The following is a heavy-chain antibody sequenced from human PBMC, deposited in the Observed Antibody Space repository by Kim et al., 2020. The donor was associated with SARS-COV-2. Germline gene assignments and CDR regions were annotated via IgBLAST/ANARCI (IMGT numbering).Heavy chain of an antibody. Sequence: IYYRESTNQHPYLKSRVTISVDTSKNQFSLKLSSVTAADTAVYYCARGWDYWGQGTLVTVSS. CDR3: ARGWDY. J-gene: IGHJ4*02. V-gene: IGHV4-59*09. CDR2: IYYREST.